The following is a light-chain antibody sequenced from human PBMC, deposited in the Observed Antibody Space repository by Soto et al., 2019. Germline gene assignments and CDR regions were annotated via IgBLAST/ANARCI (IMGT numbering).Light chain of an antibody. Sequence: QSVLTQPPSVSGAPGQRVTISCTGSSSNIGAGYDVHWYQQLPGTAPKLLIYGNSNRPSGFPDRFSGSKSGTSASLAITGLQAEDEADYYCQSYDSSRSGHVVFGGGTKLTVL. V-gene: IGLV1-40*01. J-gene: IGLJ2*01. CDR1: SSNIGAGYD. CDR3: QSYDSSRSGHVV. CDR2: GNS.